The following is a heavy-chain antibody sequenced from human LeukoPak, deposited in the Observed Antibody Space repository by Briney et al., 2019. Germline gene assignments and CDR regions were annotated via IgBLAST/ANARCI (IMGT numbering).Heavy chain of an antibody. V-gene: IGHV4-39*07. J-gene: IGHJ4*02. CDR3: ARERAPGDTTMITRGIFDY. Sequence: SETLSLTCTVSGGSISSSSYYWGWIRQPPGKGLEWIGSIYYSGSTYYNPSLKSRVTISLSLDTSKKQFSLKLSSVTAADTAVYYCARERAPGDTTMITRGIFDYWGQGTRVTVSS. D-gene: IGHD5-18*01. CDR2: IYYSGST. CDR1: GGSISSSSYY.